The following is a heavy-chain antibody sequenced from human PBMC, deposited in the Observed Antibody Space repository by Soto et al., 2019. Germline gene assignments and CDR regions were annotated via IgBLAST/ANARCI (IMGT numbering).Heavy chain of an antibody. CDR3: AKAWGIDY. D-gene: IGHD7-27*01. Sequence: EVQLLESGGGLVEPGGSRRLSCAASGFTFSSYTMSWVRQAPGKGLEWVSTISGSGSSTYSADSVKGRFTISRDNSKNTRYLQMDSRRVEDTAIYYCAKAWGIDYWGQGTLVTVSS. J-gene: IGHJ4*02. V-gene: IGHV3-23*01. CDR2: ISGSGSST. CDR1: GFTFSSYT.